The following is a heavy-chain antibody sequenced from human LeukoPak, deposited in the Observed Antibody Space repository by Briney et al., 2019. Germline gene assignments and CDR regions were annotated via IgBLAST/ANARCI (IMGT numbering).Heavy chain of an antibody. J-gene: IGHJ4*02. V-gene: IGHV3-21*01. D-gene: IGHD1-26*01. Sequence: GSLGLSCAASGFTFSSYSMNWVRQAPGKGLEWVSSISSSSSYIYYADSVKGRFTISRDNAKNSLYLQMNSLRAEDTAVYYCARYSGSYATYDYWGQGTLVTVSS. CDR2: ISSSSSYI. CDR1: GFTFSSYS. CDR3: ARYSGSYATYDY.